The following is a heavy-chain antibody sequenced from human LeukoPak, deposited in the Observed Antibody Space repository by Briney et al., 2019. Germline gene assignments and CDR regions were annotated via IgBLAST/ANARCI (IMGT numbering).Heavy chain of an antibody. CDR3: ARAQTLEWLVGSAFDI. CDR2: INPSGGST. J-gene: IGHJ3*02. CDR1: GYTFTGYY. D-gene: IGHD3-3*01. Sequence: ASVKVSCKASGYTFTGYYMHWVRQAPGQGLEWMGIINPSGGSTTYAQKFQGRVTMTRDTSTNTLYMEVSSLRSEDTAVYYCARAQTLEWLVGSAFDIWGQGTLVTVSS. V-gene: IGHV1-46*01.